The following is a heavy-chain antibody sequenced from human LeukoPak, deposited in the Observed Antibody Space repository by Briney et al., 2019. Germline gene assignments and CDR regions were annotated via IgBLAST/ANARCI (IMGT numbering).Heavy chain of an antibody. CDR2: IHYGGST. Sequence: PSETLSLTCTVSSGSITRHYWTWIRQPTGKGLEWIGYIHYGGSTNYNTSLKSRVTISVDTSKKQFSLNMSSVTPADTALYYCARDSVDESSGYYPSGPFDLWGQGTLLSVSS. CDR1: SGSITRHY. D-gene: IGHD3-22*01. V-gene: IGHV4-59*11. CDR3: ARDSVDESSGYYPSGPFDL. J-gene: IGHJ3*01.